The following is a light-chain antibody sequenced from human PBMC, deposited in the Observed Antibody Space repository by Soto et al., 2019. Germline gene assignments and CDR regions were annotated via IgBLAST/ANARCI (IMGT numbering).Light chain of an antibody. J-gene: IGKJ4*01. V-gene: IGKV1-27*01. Sequence: DIQMTQSPSSLAASVGDRVTITCRASQGISNSLVWYQQKPGKPPKPLIYAASTLDSGVPSRFSGSGSGTRFTLTISRLQPEDVATYYCQRTNAAPLTFGGGTRVELK. CDR3: QRTNAAPLT. CDR2: AAS. CDR1: QGISNS.